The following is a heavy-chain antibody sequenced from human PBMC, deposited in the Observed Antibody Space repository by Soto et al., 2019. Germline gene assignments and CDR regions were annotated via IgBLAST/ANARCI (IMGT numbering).Heavy chain of an antibody. V-gene: IGHV3-23*01. CDR1: GFTFSSYA. D-gene: IGHD3-9*01. CDR3: AKDGNDMVPRPSDV. Sequence: EVQLLESGGGLVQPGGSLRLSCAASGFTFSSYAMSWVRQAPGKGLEWVSAISGSGGSTYYADSVKGRFTISRDNSKNSLYLQMNSQRAEDTAVYYCAKDGNDMVPRPSDVWGQGTTVTVSS. CDR2: ISGSGGST. J-gene: IGHJ6*02.